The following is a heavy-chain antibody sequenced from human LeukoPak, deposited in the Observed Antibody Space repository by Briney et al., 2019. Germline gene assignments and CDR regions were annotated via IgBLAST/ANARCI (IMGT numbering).Heavy chain of an antibody. Sequence: SETLSLTCTVSGGSISSGSYYWSWIRQPAGKGLEWIGRIYTSGSTNYNPSLKSRVTISVDTSKNQFSLKLSSVTAADTAVYYCARDYYGSGSYYSYYYYYMDVWGKGTTVTISS. J-gene: IGHJ6*03. CDR2: IYTSGST. CDR1: GGSISSGSYY. V-gene: IGHV4-61*02. D-gene: IGHD3-10*01. CDR3: ARDYYGSGSYYSYYYYYMDV.